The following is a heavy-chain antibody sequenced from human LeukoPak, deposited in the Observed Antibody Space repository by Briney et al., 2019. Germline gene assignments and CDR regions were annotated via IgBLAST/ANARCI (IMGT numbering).Heavy chain of an antibody. Sequence: SETLSLTCTVSGGSISSYYWSWIRQPPGKGLEWIGYIYYSGCTNYNPSLKSRVTISVDTSKNQFSLKLSSVTAADTAVYYCARVEKAGYFDYWGQGTLVTVSS. CDR1: GGSISSYY. CDR3: ARVEKAGYFDY. J-gene: IGHJ4*02. V-gene: IGHV4-59*01. CDR2: IYYSGCT. D-gene: IGHD6-19*01.